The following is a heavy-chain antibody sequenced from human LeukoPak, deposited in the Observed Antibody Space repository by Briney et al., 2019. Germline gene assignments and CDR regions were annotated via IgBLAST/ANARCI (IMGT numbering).Heavy chain of an antibody. CDR1: GFTFSSYG. CDR2: ISYDGSNK. J-gene: IGHJ4*02. V-gene: IGHV3-30*03. CDR3: ARDRGYFDY. Sequence: GGSLRLSCAASGFTFSSYGMHWVRQAPGKGLEWVAVISYDGSNKYYADSVKGRFTISRDNSKNTLYLQMNSLRSDDTAVYYCARDRGYFDYWGQGTLVTVSS.